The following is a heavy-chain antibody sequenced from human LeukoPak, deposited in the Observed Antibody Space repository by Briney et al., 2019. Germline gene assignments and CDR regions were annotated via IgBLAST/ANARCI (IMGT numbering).Heavy chain of an antibody. Sequence: GESLKISCKGFGYSFTSYWIGWVRQMPGKGLEWMGIIYPGDSDTRYSPSFQGQVTISADKSISTAYLQWSSLKASDTAMYYCARATYYYDSSGYPADYWGQGTLVTVSS. J-gene: IGHJ4*02. V-gene: IGHV5-51*01. CDR3: ARATYYYDSSGYPADY. CDR1: GYSFTSYW. CDR2: IYPGDSDT. D-gene: IGHD3-22*01.